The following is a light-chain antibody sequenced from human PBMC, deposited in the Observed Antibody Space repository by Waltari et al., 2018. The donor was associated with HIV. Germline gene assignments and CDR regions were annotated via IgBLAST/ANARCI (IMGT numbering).Light chain of an antibody. CDR1: QSISNN. CDR2: GAS. V-gene: IGKV3-15*01. J-gene: IGKJ4*01. Sequence: EIVMTQSPATLSVSPGERATLYCRASQSISNNLAWYQQKPGQAPRLLLYGASTRATGIPARFSGSGSGTEFTLTISSLQSEDFAVYYCQQYKDWLALTFGGGTKVEIK. CDR3: QQYKDWLALT.